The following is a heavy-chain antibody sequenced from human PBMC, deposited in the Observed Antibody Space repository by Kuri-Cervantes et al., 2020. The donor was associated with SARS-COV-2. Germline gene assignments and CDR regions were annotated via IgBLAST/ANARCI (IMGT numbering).Heavy chain of an antibody. Sequence: GESLKISCAASGFTLNNYDMYWVRQAPGKGLEWVAVISYDGSKKYYADSVKGRFTISRDNSKSTLYLPMYNLRAEDTAVYYCARGLRKYYFDYWGQGTLVTVSS. CDR3: ARGLRKYYFDY. J-gene: IGHJ4*02. D-gene: IGHD1-14*01. V-gene: IGHV3-30-3*01. CDR2: ISYDGSKK. CDR1: GFTLNNYD.